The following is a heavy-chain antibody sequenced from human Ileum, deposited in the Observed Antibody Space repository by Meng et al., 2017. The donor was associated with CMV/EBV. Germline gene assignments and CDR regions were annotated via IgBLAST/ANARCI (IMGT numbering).Heavy chain of an antibody. Sequence: QGQLQESGPGLVKTLETLSLPCYVSGGSISNYYWSWIRQPAGKGLEWIAHIYTSGTTNYNPSLKSRVTMSVDTSRNQFSLKLTSVTAADTAVYYCARNYGSGNWNFFHYWGQGTLVTVSS. V-gene: IGHV4-4*07. D-gene: IGHD3-10*01. CDR3: ARNYGSGNWNFFHY. J-gene: IGHJ4*02. CDR1: GGSISNYY. CDR2: IYTSGTT.